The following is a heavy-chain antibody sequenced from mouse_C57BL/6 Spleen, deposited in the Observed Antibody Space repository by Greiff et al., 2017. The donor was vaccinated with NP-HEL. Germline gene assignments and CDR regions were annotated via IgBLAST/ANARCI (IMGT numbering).Heavy chain of an antibody. CDR1: GYTFTDYY. Sequence: VQLKQSGPVLVKPGASVKMSCKASGYTFTDYYMNWVKQSHGKSLEWIGVINPYNGGTSYNQKFKGKATLTVDKSSSTAYMELNSLTSEDSAVYYCARSGYYGSILYYAMDYWGQGTSVTVSS. CDR2: INPYNGGT. J-gene: IGHJ4*01. V-gene: IGHV1-19*01. D-gene: IGHD1-1*01. CDR3: ARSGYYGSILYYAMDY.